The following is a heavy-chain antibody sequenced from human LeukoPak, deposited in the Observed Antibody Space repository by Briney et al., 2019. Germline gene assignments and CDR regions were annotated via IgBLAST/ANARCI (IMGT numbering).Heavy chain of an antibody. D-gene: IGHD3-22*01. Sequence: GGSLRLSCAASGFTFDDYAMHWVRQAPGKGLESVSGISWNSGSIGYADSVKGRFTISRDNAKNSLYLQMNSLRAEDTAVYYGARDHYYDSSGYFLGYWGQGTLVTVSS. CDR2: ISWNSGSI. V-gene: IGHV3-9*01. J-gene: IGHJ4*02. CDR1: GFTFDDYA. CDR3: ARDHYYDSSGYFLGY.